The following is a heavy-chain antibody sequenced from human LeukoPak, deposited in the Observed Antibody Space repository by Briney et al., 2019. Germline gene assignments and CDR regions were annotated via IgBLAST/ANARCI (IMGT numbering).Heavy chain of an antibody. CDR3: ARDINPFAY. CDR1: GFTFRTYA. Sequence: GGSLRLSCAASGFTFRTYAMNWVRQAPGKGLEWVSTISGSGGSTCYADSVKGRFTISRDNSKNTLYLQMNNLRAEDTALYFCARDINPFAYWGQGTLVTVSS. CDR2: ISGSGGST. J-gene: IGHJ4*02. V-gene: IGHV3-23*01.